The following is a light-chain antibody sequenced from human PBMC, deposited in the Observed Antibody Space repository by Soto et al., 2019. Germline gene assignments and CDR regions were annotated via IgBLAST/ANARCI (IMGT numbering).Light chain of an antibody. Sequence: DVHMTQSPSSLSASVGDRVTITCRASQNVWTSLNWYLRKPGKAPTLLIYGASDLESGVPARFSGTGSGTDFTLIISSLQSEDFDTYYCQQSFFIPRTVGQGTKVDIK. CDR3: QQSFFIPRT. J-gene: IGKJ2*01. CDR1: QNVWTS. CDR2: GAS. V-gene: IGKV1-39*01.